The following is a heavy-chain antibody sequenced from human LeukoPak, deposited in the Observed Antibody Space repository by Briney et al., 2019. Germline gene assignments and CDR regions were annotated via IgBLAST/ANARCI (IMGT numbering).Heavy chain of an antibody. CDR2: ISGSGGST. Sequence: GGSLRLSCAASGFTFSSYAMSWVRQAPGKGLEWVSAISGSGGSTYYADSVKGRFTISRDNSKNTLYLQMNSLRAEDTAVYYCARKYGSGSYYSPYYYYGMDVWGKGTTVTVSS. V-gene: IGHV3-23*01. J-gene: IGHJ6*04. D-gene: IGHD3-10*01. CDR3: ARKYGSGSYYSPYYYYGMDV. CDR1: GFTFSSYA.